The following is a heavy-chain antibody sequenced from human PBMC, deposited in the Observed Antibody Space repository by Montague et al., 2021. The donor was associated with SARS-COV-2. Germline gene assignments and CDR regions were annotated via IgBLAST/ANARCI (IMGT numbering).Heavy chain of an antibody. CDR3: GRHVAIYLTPENAFDI. Sequence: SETLSLTCTVSGGSISSSSYYWGWIRQPPGKGLGWIGSIYYSGSTYYNPSLKSLVTISVNTSKNKFSLKLCSMTAAATAVYYWGRHVAIYLTPENAFDIWGQGTMVTVSS. CDR2: IYYSGST. D-gene: IGHD3-3*01. J-gene: IGHJ3*02. V-gene: IGHV4-39*01. CDR1: GGSISSSSYY.